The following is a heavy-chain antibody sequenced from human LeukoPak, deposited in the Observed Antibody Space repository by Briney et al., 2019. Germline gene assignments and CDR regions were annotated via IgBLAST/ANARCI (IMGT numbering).Heavy chain of an antibody. V-gene: IGHV4-39*01. CDR2: IYYSGST. CDR1: GGSISSSSYY. CDR3: ARQGYCSGGSCHPYYFDY. Sequence: SETLSLTCTVSGGSISSSSYYWGWIRQPPGKGLEWIGSIYYSGSTYYNPSLKSRVTISVDMSKNQFSLKLSSVTAADTAVYYCARQGYCSGGSCHPYYFDYWGQGTLATVSS. D-gene: IGHD2-15*01. J-gene: IGHJ4*02.